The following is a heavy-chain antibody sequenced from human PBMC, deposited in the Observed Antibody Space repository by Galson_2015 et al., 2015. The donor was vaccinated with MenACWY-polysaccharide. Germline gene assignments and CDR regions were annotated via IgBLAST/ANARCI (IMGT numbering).Heavy chain of an antibody. D-gene: IGHD4-17*01. J-gene: IGHJ4*02. CDR3: ARLSATGTVTFDY. CDR1: GYSFTRNR. Sequence: QSGAEVKKPGESLTISCKGSGYSFTRNRVGCVRQMPGKGLEWMGIHYPADSDTRYSPSFQRQLTTSADKSLSLAYLQWSSLKASDTAVYYCARLSATGTVTFDYWGQGTLVTVSS. CDR2: HYPADSDT. V-gene: IGHV5-51*03.